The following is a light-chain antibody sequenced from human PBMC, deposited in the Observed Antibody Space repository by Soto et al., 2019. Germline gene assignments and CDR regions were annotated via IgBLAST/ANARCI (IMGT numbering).Light chain of an antibody. V-gene: IGKV3-20*01. CDR3: QYYGSSPVAYT. Sequence: VLTKSPGTLSLSQGERANFSCRASQRLCYLATKYVAWYQQKLGQAPRLLIFAASSRATGIPDRFSGSGSGTDFALTISRLEPEDVAMYYCQYYGSSPVAYTFGHGTKLAIK. CDR1: QRLCYLATKY. CDR2: AAS. J-gene: IGKJ2*01.